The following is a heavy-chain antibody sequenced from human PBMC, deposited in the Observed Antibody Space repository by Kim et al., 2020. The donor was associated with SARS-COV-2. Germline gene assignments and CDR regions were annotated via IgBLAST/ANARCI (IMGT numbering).Heavy chain of an antibody. Sequence: SETLSLTCTVSGGSISSYYWSWIRQPPGKGLEWIGYIYYSGSTNYNPSLKSRVTISVDTSKNQFSLKLSSVTAADTAVYYCARHGRGILLWFGDPDYWGQGTLVIVSS. J-gene: IGHJ4*02. CDR1: GGSISSYY. CDR3: ARHGRGILLWFGDPDY. CDR2: IYYSGST. D-gene: IGHD3-10*01. V-gene: IGHV4-59*08.